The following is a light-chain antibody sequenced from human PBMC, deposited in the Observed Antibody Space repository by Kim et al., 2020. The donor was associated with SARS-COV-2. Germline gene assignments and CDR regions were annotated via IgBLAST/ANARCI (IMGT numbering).Light chain of an antibody. V-gene: IGKV2-28*01. CDR2: FGS. CDR1: ESLLHTDGKNY. Sequence: DIVMAQSPLSLSVNPGEPASISCRSSESLLHTDGKNYLDWYVQKPGQSPQFLFYFGSDRASGVSDRFSASGSGTDFTLKISRVEADDVGAYYCMQALQTTWTFGQGTKVDIK. J-gene: IGKJ1*01. CDR3: MQALQTTWT.